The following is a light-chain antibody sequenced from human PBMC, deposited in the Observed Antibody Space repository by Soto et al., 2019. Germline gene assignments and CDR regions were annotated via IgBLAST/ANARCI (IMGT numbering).Light chain of an antibody. CDR2: GAS. CDR3: QQYVSLPIT. Sequence: EIVLTQSPGTLSLSPEERATLSCRASQSIGSSYLAWYQQKPGQAPRLLIYGASTRATGIPDRFSGSGSGTDFTLTINRVAPEDFAVYYCQQYVSLPITFGQRTRLDLK. CDR1: QSIGSSY. V-gene: IGKV3-20*01. J-gene: IGKJ5*01.